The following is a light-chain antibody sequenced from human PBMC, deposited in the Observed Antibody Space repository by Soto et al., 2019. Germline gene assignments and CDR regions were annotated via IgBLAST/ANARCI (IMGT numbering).Light chain of an antibody. V-gene: IGKV1-27*01. CDR1: QGISTY. CDR3: QEDNCAPAALT. J-gene: IGKJ3*01. Sequence: DIQMTQSPSSLSASAGDRVTITCRASQGISTYLAWYQQKPGRVPKLLIYAASTLQSGVPSRFSGSGSGTDFTLSIISLQPEDVASYFSQEDNCAPAALTFGPKTRGEIK. CDR2: AAS.